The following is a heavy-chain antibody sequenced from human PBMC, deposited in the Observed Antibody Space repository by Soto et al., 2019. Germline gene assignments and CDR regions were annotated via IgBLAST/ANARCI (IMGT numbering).Heavy chain of an antibody. D-gene: IGHD6-13*01. V-gene: IGHV3-48*02. J-gene: IGHJ6*02. Sequence: VGSLRLSCAASGFTFSSYSMNWVRQAPGKGLEWVSYISSSSSTIYYADSVKGRFTISRDNAKNSLYLQMNSLRDEDTAVYYCARDRVAAAGLREYYYYYGMDVWGQGTTVTVSS. CDR1: GFTFSSYS. CDR2: ISSSSSTI. CDR3: ARDRVAAAGLREYYYYYGMDV.